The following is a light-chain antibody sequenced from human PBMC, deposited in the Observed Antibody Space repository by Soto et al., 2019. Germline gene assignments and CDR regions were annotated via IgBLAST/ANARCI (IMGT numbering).Light chain of an antibody. CDR2: DAS. V-gene: IGKV1-5*01. CDR1: QTISRW. Sequence: DIQLTQTRSTLSASVGDEVTITCRASQTISRWLAWYQQKPGRAPKLLIYDASTLESGVPSRFSGSGSETEFTLTISRLQPDDFATYFCHSRAFGQGTRLEIK. CDR3: HSRA. J-gene: IGKJ5*01.